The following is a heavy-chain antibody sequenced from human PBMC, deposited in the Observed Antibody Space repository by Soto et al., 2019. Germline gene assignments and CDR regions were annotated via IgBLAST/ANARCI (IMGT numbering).Heavy chain of an antibody. CDR3: ARAPSYDFWSGYYSPGDAFDI. V-gene: IGHV1-2*04. CDR1: GYTFPGYY. CDR2: INPNSGGT. D-gene: IGHD3-3*01. J-gene: IGHJ3*02. Sequence: ASVKVSCKASGYTFPGYYMHWVRQAPGQGLEWMGWINPNSGGTNYAQKFQGWVTMTRDTSISTAYMELSRLRSDDTAVYYCARAPSYDFWSGYYSPGDAFDIWDQGTMVTVSS.